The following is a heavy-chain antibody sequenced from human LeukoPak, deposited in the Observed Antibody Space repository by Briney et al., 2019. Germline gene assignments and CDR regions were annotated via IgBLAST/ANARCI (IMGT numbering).Heavy chain of an antibody. CDR3: GRRDYYYYGMDV. CDR2: ISDSGDNT. CDR1: GFTFNGYA. V-gene: IGHV3-23*01. J-gene: IGHJ6*02. Sequence: GGSLRLSCAASGFTFNGYAMNWVRQAPGKGLEWVSAISDSGDNTYYADSVRGRFTISRDNSMNTLYLQMNTLRAEDTAVYYCGRRDYYYYGMDVWGQGTTVTVSS.